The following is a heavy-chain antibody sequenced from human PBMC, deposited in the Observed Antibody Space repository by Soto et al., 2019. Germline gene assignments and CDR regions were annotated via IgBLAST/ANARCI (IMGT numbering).Heavy chain of an antibody. Sequence: GGSLRLSCAASGFTFSNYAMCWVRQAPGKGLEWVAAITSSGGRTYYADSVKGRFIISRDNSKNTLYLQMNSLRAEDTAVYYCAKDVSGDYFDYWGQGTLVTVSS. V-gene: IGHV3-23*01. CDR2: ITSSGGRT. J-gene: IGHJ4*01. D-gene: IGHD6-25*01. CDR3: AKDVSGDYFDY. CDR1: GFTFSNYA.